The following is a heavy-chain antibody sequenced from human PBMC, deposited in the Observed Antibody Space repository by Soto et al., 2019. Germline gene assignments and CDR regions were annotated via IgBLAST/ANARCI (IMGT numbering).Heavy chain of an antibody. CDR3: ARDSVDNTSPVTVGY. CDR2: INTYNGNK. V-gene: IGHV1-18*01. D-gene: IGHD4-17*01. CDR1: GYTFTNYG. J-gene: IGHJ4*02. Sequence: QVHLVQSGPEVKKPGASVRVSCRASGYTFTNYGIGWVRQAPGQGLEWMGWINTYNGNKKYAQKFRGRLTMTTDTATTTAYMELRSRKADDTAMYYSARDSVDNTSPVTVGYWGQGTLVIGSS.